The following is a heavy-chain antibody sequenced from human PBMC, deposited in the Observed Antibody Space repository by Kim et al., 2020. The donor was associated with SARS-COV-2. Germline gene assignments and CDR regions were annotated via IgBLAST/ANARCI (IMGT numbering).Heavy chain of an antibody. CDR3: ARDPTPTPYYFDY. Sequence: GGSQRLSCAASGFTFSSYSMNWVRQAPGKGLEWVSSISSSSSYIYYADSVKGRFTISRDNAKNSLYLQMNSLRAEDTAVYYCARDPTPTPYYFDYWGQGTLVTVSS. CDR1: GFTFSSYS. V-gene: IGHV3-21*01. J-gene: IGHJ4*02. CDR2: ISSSSSYI.